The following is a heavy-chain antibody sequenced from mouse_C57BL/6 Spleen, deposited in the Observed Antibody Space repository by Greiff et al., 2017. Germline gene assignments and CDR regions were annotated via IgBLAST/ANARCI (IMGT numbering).Heavy chain of an antibody. D-gene: IGHD1-1*01. Sequence: QLQQSGPELVKPGASVKIPCKASGYTFTDYNMDWVKQSHGKSLEWIGDINPNNGGTIYNQKFKGKATLTVDKSSSTAYMELRSLTSEDTAVYYCARYNYYGSSYWYFDVWGTGTTVTVSS. J-gene: IGHJ1*03. CDR1: GYTFTDYN. CDR3: ARYNYYGSSYWYFDV. CDR2: INPNNGGT. V-gene: IGHV1-18*01.